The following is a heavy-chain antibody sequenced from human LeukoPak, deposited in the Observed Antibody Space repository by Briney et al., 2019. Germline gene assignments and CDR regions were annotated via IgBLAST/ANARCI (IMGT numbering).Heavy chain of an antibody. D-gene: IGHD6-19*01. CDR2: ISGSGGST. J-gene: IGHJ4*02. CDR1: GFTFSSYG. CDR3: AKSVIAVAAPPLDY. Sequence: PGGSLRLSCAASGFTFSSYGMSWVRQAPGKGLEWVSAISGSGGSTYYADSVKGRFTISRDNSKNTLYLQMNSLRAEDTAVYYCAKSVIAVAAPPLDYWGQGTLATVSS. V-gene: IGHV3-23*01.